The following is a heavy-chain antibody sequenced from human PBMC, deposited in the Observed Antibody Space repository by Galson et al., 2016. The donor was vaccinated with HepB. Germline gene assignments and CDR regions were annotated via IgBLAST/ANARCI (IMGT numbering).Heavy chain of an antibody. D-gene: IGHD3-10*01. CDR1: GFTFSSFG. CDR3: VRDQVYYGSGSYYTNWFDP. CDR2: IWFDGSKK. Sequence: SLRLSCATSGFTFSSFGFHWVRQAPGTGLEWLAAIWFDGSKKYYADSVKGRFTISRDNSKNTLYLQMNGLRAEDTSMSYCVRDQVYYGSGSYYTNWFDPWGQGTLVTVSS. V-gene: IGHV3-33*01. J-gene: IGHJ5*02.